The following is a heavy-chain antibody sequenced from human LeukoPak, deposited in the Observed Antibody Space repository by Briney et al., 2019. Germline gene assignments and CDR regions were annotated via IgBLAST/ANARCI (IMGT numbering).Heavy chain of an antibody. CDR1: GLTFSSYA. J-gene: IGHJ4*02. CDR3: ARAHYYYGSGSYGADY. Sequence: GGSLRLSCAASGLTFSSYAVHWVRQAPGKGLEWVAVISYDGSNKYYADSVKGRFTTSRDNSKNTLYLQMNSLRAEDTAVYYCARAHYYYGSGSYGADYWGQGTLVTVSS. V-gene: IGHV3-30*01. CDR2: ISYDGSNK. D-gene: IGHD3-10*01.